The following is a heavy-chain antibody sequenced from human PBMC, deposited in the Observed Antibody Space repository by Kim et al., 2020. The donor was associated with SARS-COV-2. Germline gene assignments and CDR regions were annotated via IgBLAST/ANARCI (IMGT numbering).Heavy chain of an antibody. CDR3: ARGAMFRYYFDY. D-gene: IGHD3-10*02. CDR2: IYYSGSS. J-gene: IGHJ4*02. Sequence: SETLSLTCTVSGGSISSDDYYWSWFRQLPGKGLEWIGYIYYSGSSYNNPSLQSRVIISVDTSKNHFSLKLSSVTAADTAVYYCARGAMFRYYFDYWGQG. CDR1: GGSISSDDYY. V-gene: IGHV4-31*03.